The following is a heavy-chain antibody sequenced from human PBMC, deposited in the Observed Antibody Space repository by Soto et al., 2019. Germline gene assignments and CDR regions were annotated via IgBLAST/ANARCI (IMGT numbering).Heavy chain of an antibody. D-gene: IGHD3-3*01. J-gene: IGHJ4*02. V-gene: IGHV1-69*13. CDR3: ARDNRIYDFWSGYFDY. CDR1: GGTFSSYA. Sequence: SVKVSCKASGGTFSSYAISWVRQAPGQGLEWMGGIIPIFGTANYAQKFQGRVTITADESTSTAYMELSSLRSEDTAVYYCARDNRIYDFWSGYFDYWGQGTLATVSS. CDR2: IIPIFGTA.